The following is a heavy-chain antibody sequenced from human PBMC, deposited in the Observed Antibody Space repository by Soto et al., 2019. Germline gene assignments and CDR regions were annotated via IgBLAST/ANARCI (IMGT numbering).Heavy chain of an antibody. V-gene: IGHV3-9*01. CDR1: GFTFDDYA. J-gene: IGHJ4*02. D-gene: IGHD2-8*01. CDR2: ITWNSGSI. CDR3: TKEHCNGDKCHIDY. Sequence: EVQLVESGGGLVQPGESLRLSCAASGFTFDDYAMNWVRLPPGKGLEWVSGITWNSGSIAYADSVKGRFTISRDNAKNSIHLQMNSLRHEDTAFYYCTKEHCNGDKCHIDYWGQGTLVTVSS.